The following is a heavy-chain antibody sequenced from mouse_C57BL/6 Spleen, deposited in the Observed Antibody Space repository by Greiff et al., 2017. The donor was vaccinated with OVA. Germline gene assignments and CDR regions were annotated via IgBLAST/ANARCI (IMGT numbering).Heavy chain of an antibody. V-gene: IGHV1-82*01. J-gene: IGHJ2*01. D-gene: IGHD2-5*01. CDR2: IYPGDGDT. CDR3: ARAGYSNYGDY. CDR1: GYAFSSSW. Sequence: QVQLKESGPELVKPGASVKISCKASGYAFSSSWMNWVKQRPGKGLEWIGRIYPGDGDTNYNGKFKGKATLTADKSSSTAYMQLSSLTSEDSAVYFCARAGYSNYGDYWGQGTTLTVSS.